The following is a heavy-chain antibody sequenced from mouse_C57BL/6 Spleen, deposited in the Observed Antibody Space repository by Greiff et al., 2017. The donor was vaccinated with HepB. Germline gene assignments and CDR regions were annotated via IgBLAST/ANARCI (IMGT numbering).Heavy chain of an antibody. CDR2: INPNNGGT. CDR1: GYTFTDYY. Sequence: VQLQQSGPELVKPGASVKISCKASGYTFTDYYMNWVKQSHGKSLEWIGDINPNNGGTSYNQKFKGKATLTVDKSSSTAYMELRSLTSEDSAVYYCAKGGYYGNYAAAMDYWGQGTSVTVSS. J-gene: IGHJ4*01. D-gene: IGHD2-1*01. CDR3: AKGGYYGNYAAAMDY. V-gene: IGHV1-26*01.